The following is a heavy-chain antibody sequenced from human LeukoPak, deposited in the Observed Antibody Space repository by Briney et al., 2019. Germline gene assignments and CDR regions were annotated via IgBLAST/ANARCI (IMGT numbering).Heavy chain of an antibody. CDR1: EYTFTSYY. J-gene: IGHJ4*02. CDR2: INPSGGST. CDR3: ARVTPQFISARPVAGYFDY. D-gene: IGHD6-6*01. Sequence: ASVKVSCKASEYTFTSYYMHWVRQAPGQGLEWMGIINPSGGSTSYAQKFQGRVTMTRDMSTSTVYMELSSLRSEDTAAYYCARVTPQFISARPVAGYFDYWGQGTLVTVSS. V-gene: IGHV1-46*01.